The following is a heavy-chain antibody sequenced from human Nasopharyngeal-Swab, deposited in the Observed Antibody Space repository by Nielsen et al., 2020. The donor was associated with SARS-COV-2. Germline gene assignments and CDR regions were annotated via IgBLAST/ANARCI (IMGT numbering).Heavy chain of an antibody. CDR2: ISYDGSNK. J-gene: IGHJ3*02. CDR3: ARTRKTYYYDSSGRFDAFDI. V-gene: IGHV3-30-3*01. Sequence: WIRQPPGKGLEWVAVISYDGSNKYYADSVKGRFTISRDNSKNTLYLQMNSLRAEDTAVYYCARTRKTYYYDSSGRFDAFDIWGQGTMVTVS. D-gene: IGHD3-22*01.